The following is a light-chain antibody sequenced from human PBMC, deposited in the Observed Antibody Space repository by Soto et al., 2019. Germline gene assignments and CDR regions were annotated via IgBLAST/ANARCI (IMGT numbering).Light chain of an antibody. J-gene: IGKJ2*01. CDR3: QQSDSYPFT. CDR1: QSITNY. CDR2: AAS. Sequence: DIQMTQSPSSLSVSVGDRVTITCRASQSITNYLNWYQQKPGKAPKLLVYAASSLQSGVPSRFSGNGSGTDFTLISSSLQPDDFASYYCQQSDSYPFTFGQGTKLEIK. V-gene: IGKV1-39*01.